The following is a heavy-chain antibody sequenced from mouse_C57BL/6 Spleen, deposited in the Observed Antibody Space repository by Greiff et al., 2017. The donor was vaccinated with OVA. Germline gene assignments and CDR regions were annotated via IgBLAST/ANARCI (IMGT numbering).Heavy chain of an antibody. CDR3: TREYGNYGYFDV. CDR1: GYTFTDYE. CDR2: IYPETGGT. V-gene: IGHV1-15*01. Sequence: QVQLQQSGAELVRPGASVTLSCKASGYTFTDYEMHWVKQTPVHGLEWIGAIYPETGGTAYNQKFKGKAILTADKSSSTADMELRSLTSEDSAVYYCTREYGNYGYFDVWGTGTTVTVSS. D-gene: IGHD2-1*01. J-gene: IGHJ1*03.